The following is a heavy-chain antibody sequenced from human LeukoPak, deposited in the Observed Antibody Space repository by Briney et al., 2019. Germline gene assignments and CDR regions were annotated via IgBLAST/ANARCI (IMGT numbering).Heavy chain of an antibody. CDR3: AKHNSSSWYSFLDY. CDR1: GFTFSSYW. CDR2: INSDGSST. D-gene: IGHD6-13*01. J-gene: IGHJ4*02. V-gene: IGHV3-74*01. Sequence: PGGSLRLSCAASGFTFSSYWMHWVRQAPGKGLVWVSRINSDGSSTSYADSVKGRFTISRDNAKNTLYLQMNSLRAEDTAVYYCAKHNSSSWYSFLDYWGQGTLVTVSS.